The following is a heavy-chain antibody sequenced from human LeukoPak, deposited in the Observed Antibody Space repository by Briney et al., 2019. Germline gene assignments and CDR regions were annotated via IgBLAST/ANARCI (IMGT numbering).Heavy chain of an antibody. CDR1: GGTFSSYA. CDR3: ARDCSGGSCYGKVDL. D-gene: IGHD2-15*01. V-gene: IGHV1-69*04. Sequence: GASVNVSRKASGGTFSSYAISWVRQAPGQGLEWMGRIIPIRGIANYAQKFQGRATITADKSTSTAYMELSSLRSEDTAVYYCARDCSGGSCYGKVDLWGRGTLVTVSS. CDR2: IIPIRGIA. J-gene: IGHJ2*01.